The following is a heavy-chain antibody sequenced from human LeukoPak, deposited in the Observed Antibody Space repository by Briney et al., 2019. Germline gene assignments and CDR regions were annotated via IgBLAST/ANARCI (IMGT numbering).Heavy chain of an antibody. V-gene: IGHV3-23*01. D-gene: IGHD5-18*01. Sequence: GGSLRLSCAASGLSFSSFAMSWVRQAQGKGLEWVSSNSGSGGSRYYGDSVKGRFTVFRDNSRNTLYLQMNSLRAEDTAVYYCARDELSDTNGHSYGTNFDHWGQGTLVTVSS. CDR3: ARDELSDTNGHSYGTNFDH. CDR2: NSGSGGSR. CDR1: GLSFSSFA. J-gene: IGHJ4*02.